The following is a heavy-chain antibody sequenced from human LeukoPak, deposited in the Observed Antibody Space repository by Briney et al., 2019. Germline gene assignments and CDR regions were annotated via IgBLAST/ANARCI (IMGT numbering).Heavy chain of an antibody. Sequence: ASVKVSCKASGYTFTSYDINWVRQATGQGLEWMGWINPNSGGTNYAQKFQGRVTMTRDTSISTAYMELSRLRSDDTAVYYCASPLNYGSGGNDYWGQGTLVTVSS. J-gene: IGHJ4*02. CDR2: INPNSGGT. CDR1: GYTFTSYD. V-gene: IGHV1-2*02. D-gene: IGHD3-10*01. CDR3: ASPLNYGSGGNDY.